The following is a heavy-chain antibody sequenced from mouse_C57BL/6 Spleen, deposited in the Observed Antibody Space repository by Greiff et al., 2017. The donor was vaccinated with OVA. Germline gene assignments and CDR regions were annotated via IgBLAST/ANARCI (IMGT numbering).Heavy chain of an antibody. CDR2: IDPSDSYT. Sequence: VQLQQPGAELVMPGASVELSCKASGYTFTSYWMHWVKQRPGQGLEWIGEIDPSDSYTNYNQKFKGKSTLTVDKSSSTAYMQLSSLTSEDSAVYYCAREAYWGQGTLVTVSA. CDR3: AREAY. J-gene: IGHJ3*01. V-gene: IGHV1-69*01. CDR1: GYTFTSYW.